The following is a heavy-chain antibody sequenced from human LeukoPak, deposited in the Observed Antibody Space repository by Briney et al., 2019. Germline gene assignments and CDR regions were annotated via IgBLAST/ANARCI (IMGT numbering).Heavy chain of an antibody. J-gene: IGHJ5*02. D-gene: IGHD6-13*01. CDR2: INTNTGNP. Sequence: ASVKVSCKASGYTFTNYAINWVRQAPGQGLEWMGWINTNTGNPTFAQGFTGRFVFSLDTSVSTAYLQITSLKAEDTAVYYCARDLGYSSSWYVPYNWFDPWGQGTLAAVSS. CDR3: ARDLGYSSSWYVPYNWFDP. CDR1: GYTFTNYA. V-gene: IGHV7-4-1*02.